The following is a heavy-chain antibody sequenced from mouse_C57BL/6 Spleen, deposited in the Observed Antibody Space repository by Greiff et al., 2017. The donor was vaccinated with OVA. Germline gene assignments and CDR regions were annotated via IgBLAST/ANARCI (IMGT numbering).Heavy chain of an antibody. D-gene: IGHD1-1*01. CDR2: IDPNSGGT. Sequence: QVQLKQPGAELVKPGASVKLSCKASGYTFTSYWMHWVKQRPGRGLEWIGRIDPNSGGTKYNEKLKSKATLTVDKPSSTAYMQLSSLTSEDSAVYYCARSGIITTVVAPYAMDYWGQGTSVTVSS. CDR1: GYTFTSYW. CDR3: ARSGIITTVVAPYAMDY. J-gene: IGHJ4*01. V-gene: IGHV1-72*01.